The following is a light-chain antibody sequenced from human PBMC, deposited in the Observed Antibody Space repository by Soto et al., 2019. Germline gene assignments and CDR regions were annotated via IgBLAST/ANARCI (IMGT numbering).Light chain of an antibody. CDR2: DAS. J-gene: IGKJ4*01. CDR3: QQYHNWPLT. CDR1: QSITGN. V-gene: IGKV3-15*01. Sequence: EIVMTQSPATLSVSPGERATLSCRASQSITGNLTWYQQKPGQAPRLLIHDASTRATGIPARFSGSGSGTEFTLTISSLQSEDFAVYYCQQYHNWPLTFGGGTKVDIK.